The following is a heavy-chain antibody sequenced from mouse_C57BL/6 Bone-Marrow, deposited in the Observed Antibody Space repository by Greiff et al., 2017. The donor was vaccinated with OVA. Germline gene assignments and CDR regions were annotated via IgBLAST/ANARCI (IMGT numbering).Heavy chain of an antibody. J-gene: IGHJ3*01. CDR3: ASAYYSNYEFAY. CDR1: GYTFTDYY. D-gene: IGHD2-5*01. Sequence: EVQLQQSGPELVKPGASVKISCKASGYTFTDYYMNWVKQSHGKSLEWIGDINPNNGGTSYNQKFKGKATLTVDKSSSTAYMELRSLTSEDSAVYYCASAYYSNYEFAYWGQGTLLTVSA. V-gene: IGHV1-26*01. CDR2: INPNNGGT.